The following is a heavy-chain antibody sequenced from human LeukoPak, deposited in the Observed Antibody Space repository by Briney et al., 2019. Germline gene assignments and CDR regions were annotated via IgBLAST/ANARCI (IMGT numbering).Heavy chain of an antibody. Sequence: ASVTVSCKVSGYTLTELSMHWVRQAPGKGLEWMGGFDPEDGETIYAQKFQGRVTMTEDTSTDTAYMELSSPRSEDTAVYYCATVSVVVPAAFFDYWGQGTLVTVSS. CDR1: GYTLTELS. D-gene: IGHD2-2*01. CDR3: ATVSVVVPAAFFDY. J-gene: IGHJ4*02. V-gene: IGHV1-24*01. CDR2: FDPEDGET.